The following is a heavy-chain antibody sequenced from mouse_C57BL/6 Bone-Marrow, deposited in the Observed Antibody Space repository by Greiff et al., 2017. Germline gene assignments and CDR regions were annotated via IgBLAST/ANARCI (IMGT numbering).Heavy chain of an antibody. J-gene: IGHJ3*01. CDR1: GYTFTSYW. CDR3: AREANLDAY. CDR2: IYPGSGST. D-gene: IGHD4-1*01. V-gene: IGHV1-55*01. Sequence: QVQLQQSGAELVKPGASVKMSCKASGYTFTSYWITWVKQRPGQGLEWIGDIYPGSGSTNYNEKFKGKATLTVDTSSITAYMQISSLTSEDSAVYYCAREANLDAYWGQGTLVTVSA.